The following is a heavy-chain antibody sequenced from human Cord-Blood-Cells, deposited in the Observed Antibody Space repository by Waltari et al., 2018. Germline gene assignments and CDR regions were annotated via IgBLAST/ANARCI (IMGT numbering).Heavy chain of an antibody. CDR1: GYTFTSYA. CDR2: INAGNGNT. CDR3: ARGGDYGDYAEYFQH. Sequence: QVQLVQSGAEVKKPGASVKVSCKASGYTFTSYAMHWVRQAPGQRLEWMGWINAGNGNTKYSQKFQGRVTITRDTSASTAYMELSSLRSEDTAVYYCARGGDYGDYAEYFQHWGQGTLVTGSS. V-gene: IGHV1-3*01. D-gene: IGHD4-17*01. J-gene: IGHJ1*01.